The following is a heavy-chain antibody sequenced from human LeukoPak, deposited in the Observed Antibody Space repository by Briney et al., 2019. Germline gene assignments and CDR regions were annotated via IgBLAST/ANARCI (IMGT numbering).Heavy chain of an antibody. CDR3: ARRDCVGDCYSNWFDP. CDR1: GYTFTKYF. V-gene: IGHV1-46*01. J-gene: IGHJ5*02. D-gene: IGHD2-21*02. CDR2: INPRGGST. Sequence: ASVKVSCKASGYTFTKYFMHWVRQAPGQGLEWMGIINPRGGSTGYARRFQGRITMTTDMSTRTVYMELSSLESEDTAVYYCARRDCVGDCYSNWFDPWGQGTLVTVSS.